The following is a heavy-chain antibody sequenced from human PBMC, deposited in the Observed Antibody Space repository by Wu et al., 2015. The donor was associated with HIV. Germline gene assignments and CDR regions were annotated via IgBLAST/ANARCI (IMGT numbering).Heavy chain of an antibody. V-gene: IGHV4-30-4*08. CDR3: GRGNRGYSSSSYYFDY. CDR1: GGSISSGDYY. CDR2: IYYSGST. D-gene: IGHD6-6*01. J-gene: IGHJ4*02. Sequence: QVQLQESGPGLVKPSQTLSLTCTVSGGSISSGDYYWSWIRQPPGQGLEWIGYIYYSGSTYYNPSLKSRVTISGDTSKNHFSLNLSSVTAADTAVYYCGRGNRGYSSSSYYFDYWGQGTLVTVSS.